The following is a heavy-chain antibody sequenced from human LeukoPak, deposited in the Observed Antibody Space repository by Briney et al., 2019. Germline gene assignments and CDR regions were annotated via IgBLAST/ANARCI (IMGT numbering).Heavy chain of an antibody. Sequence: SETLSLTCTVSGGSISSYYWSWIRQPPGKGLEWIGYIYYSGSTNYNPSLKSRVTISVDTSKNQFSLKLSSVTAADTAVYYCARDSMITFGGVDCWGQGTLVTVSS. V-gene: IGHV4-59*12. J-gene: IGHJ4*02. CDR1: GGSISSYY. CDR3: ARDSMITFGGVDC. D-gene: IGHD3-16*01. CDR2: IYYSGST.